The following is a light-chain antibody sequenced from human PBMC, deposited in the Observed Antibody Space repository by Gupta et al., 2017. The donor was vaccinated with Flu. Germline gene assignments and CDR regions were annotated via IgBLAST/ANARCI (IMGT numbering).Light chain of an antibody. V-gene: IGLV1-44*01. Sequence: QSVLAQPPSASGTPGQRVPIPCSGRSSNIGSNSVNWYLQVPGTAPKLLIYANSERPSGVPARFSGSKSGTSASLAICGLQSEDEADYYCATWDDSLTGHYVFGSGTTVTVL. CDR3: ATWDDSLTGHYV. CDR1: SSNIGSNS. CDR2: ANS. J-gene: IGLJ1*01.